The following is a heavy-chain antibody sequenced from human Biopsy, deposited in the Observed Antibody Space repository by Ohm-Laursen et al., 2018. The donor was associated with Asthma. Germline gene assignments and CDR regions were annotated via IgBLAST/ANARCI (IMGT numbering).Heavy chain of an antibody. CDR2: INAGNGNT. J-gene: IGHJ3*02. CDR1: GYTFINYA. Sequence: ASVKVSCKASGYTFINYAIHWVRQAPGQRLEWMGWINAGNGNTKYSQKFQGRVTISRDTSASAAYMDLSSLRSEATAVYYCARTYYDFLPGQVNDAFAMWGQGTMVTVSS. D-gene: IGHD3-9*01. CDR3: ARTYYDFLPGQVNDAFAM. V-gene: IGHV1-3*01.